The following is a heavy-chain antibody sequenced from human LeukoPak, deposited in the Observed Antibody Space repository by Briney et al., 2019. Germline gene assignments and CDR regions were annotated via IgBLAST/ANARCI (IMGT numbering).Heavy chain of an antibody. D-gene: IGHD2-2*01. J-gene: IGHJ5*02. Sequence: GSLRLSCAASGFSFSTYAMTWVRQAPGKGLEWVSALSASGGTTYYADSVQGRFATSRDNSKNTLYLQMNSLRAEDTAVYYCAKLPREYCSSTSCPNWFDTWGQGTLVTVSS. CDR2: LSASGGTT. V-gene: IGHV3-23*01. CDR3: AKLPREYCSSTSCPNWFDT. CDR1: GFSFSTYA.